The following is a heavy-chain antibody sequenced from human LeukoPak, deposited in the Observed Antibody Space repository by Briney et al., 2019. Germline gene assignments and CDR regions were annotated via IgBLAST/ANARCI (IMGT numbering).Heavy chain of an antibody. J-gene: IGHJ4*02. V-gene: IGHV3-23*01. Sequence: GGSLRLSCAASGFTFSDYYMSWVRQAPGKGLEWVSAICTSGDCTYYGDSVKGRFTISRDNSKNTVYLQMNSLRAEDTAVYYCAKDFGGAGSYYCPFDSWGQGTLVTVSS. CDR1: GFTFSDYY. CDR2: ICTSGDCT. D-gene: IGHD3-10*01. CDR3: AKDFGGAGSYYCPFDS.